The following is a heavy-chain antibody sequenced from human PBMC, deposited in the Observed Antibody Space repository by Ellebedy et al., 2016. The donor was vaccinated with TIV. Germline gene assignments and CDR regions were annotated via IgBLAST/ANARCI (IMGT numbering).Heavy chain of an antibody. Sequence: GESLKISCAASGFTFSSYSMHWVRQAPGKGLEWVAVISYDGSNKYYADSVKGRFTISRDNYKNTLYLQMNSLRAGDTAVYYCARGNSGYDAVYLDYWGQGTLVTVSS. D-gene: IGHD5-12*01. CDR2: ISYDGSNK. J-gene: IGHJ4*02. V-gene: IGHV3-30-3*01. CDR1: GFTFSSYS. CDR3: ARGNSGYDAVYLDY.